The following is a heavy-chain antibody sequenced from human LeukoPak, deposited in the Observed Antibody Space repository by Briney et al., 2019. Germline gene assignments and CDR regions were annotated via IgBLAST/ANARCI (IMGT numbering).Heavy chain of an antibody. J-gene: IGHJ3*02. Sequence: ASVKVSCKASGYTFTSYDINWVRQATGQGLEWMGWMNPNSGNTGYAQKFQGRVTMTRNTSISTAYMELSSLRSEDTAVYYCARGSNTDDAFDIWGQGTMFTVSS. CDR1: GYTFTSYD. V-gene: IGHV1-8*01. D-gene: IGHD2/OR15-2a*01. CDR2: MNPNSGNT. CDR3: ARGSNTDDAFDI.